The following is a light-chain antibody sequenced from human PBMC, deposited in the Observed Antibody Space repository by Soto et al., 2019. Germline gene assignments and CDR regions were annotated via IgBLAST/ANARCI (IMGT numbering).Light chain of an antibody. CDR1: QSVGSNY. V-gene: IGKV3-20*01. J-gene: IGKJ1*01. CDR3: QQYGTSPWT. CDR2: AAS. Sequence: IVLTQSPGTLSLSPGERATLSCRASQSVGSNYLAWFQQKPGQAPRILIFAASSRATGIPGRFSGSGSGSDFTLTISRREPEDFAVYYCQQYGTSPWTFGQGTKVEIK.